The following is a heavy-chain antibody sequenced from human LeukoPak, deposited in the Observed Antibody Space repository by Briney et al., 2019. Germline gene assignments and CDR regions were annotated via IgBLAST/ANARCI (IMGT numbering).Heavy chain of an antibody. CDR3: AKDASYYDSSGSYYFDY. V-gene: IGHV3-23*01. D-gene: IGHD3-22*01. CDR1: GFTFSSYA. CDR2: ISGSGGST. Sequence: GGPLRLSCAASGFTFSSYAMSWVRQAPGKGLEWVSAISGSGGSTYYADSVKGRFTISRDNSKNTLYLQMNSLRAEDTAVYYCAKDASYYDSSGSYYFDYWGQGTLVTVSS. J-gene: IGHJ4*02.